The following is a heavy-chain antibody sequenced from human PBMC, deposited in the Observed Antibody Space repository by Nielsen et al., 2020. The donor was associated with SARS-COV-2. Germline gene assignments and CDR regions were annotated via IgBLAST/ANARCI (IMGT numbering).Heavy chain of an antibody. CDR1: GFTFSSYG. CDR3: ARDCSSNSCYNEGAFDI. V-gene: IGHV3-33*01. D-gene: IGHD2-2*02. J-gene: IGHJ3*02. Sequence: GESLKISCAASGFTFSSYGMHWVRQAPGKGLEWVAVIWYDGSNKYYADSVKGRFTISRDNSKNTLYLQMNSLRAEDTAVYYCARDCSSNSCYNEGAFDIWGQGTMVTVSS. CDR2: IWYDGSNK.